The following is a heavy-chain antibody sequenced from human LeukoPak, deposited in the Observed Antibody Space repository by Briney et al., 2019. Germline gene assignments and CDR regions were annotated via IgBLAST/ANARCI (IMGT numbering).Heavy chain of an antibody. CDR2: ICATAGCT. D-gene: IGHD5-24*01. V-gene: IGHV3-23*01. CDR1: GFTFSDDA. J-gene: IGHJ5*02. CDR3: ARDGYNYNAFDP. Sequence: GGSLRLSCAASGFTFSDDALSWVRQAPGKGLEWVSAICATAGCTYYADSVKGRFTISRDNSKNTLYLQMNSLRAEDTAMYYCARDGYNYNAFDPWGQGTLVTVSS.